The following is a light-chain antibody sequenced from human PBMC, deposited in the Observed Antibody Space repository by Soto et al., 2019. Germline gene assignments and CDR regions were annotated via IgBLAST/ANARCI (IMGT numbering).Light chain of an antibody. CDR1: QSVSSY. CDR3: QQCGSSPET. Sequence: PGERATLSCRASQSVSSYLAWYQQKPGQAPRLLIYGASSRATGIPDRFSGSGPGTDFTLTISRLEPEDFAVYYCQQCGSSPETFGQGTKVDIK. V-gene: IGKV3-20*01. CDR2: GAS. J-gene: IGKJ1*01.